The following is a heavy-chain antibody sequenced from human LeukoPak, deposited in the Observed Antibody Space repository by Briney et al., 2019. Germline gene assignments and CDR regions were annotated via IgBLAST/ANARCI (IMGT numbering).Heavy chain of an antibody. CDR1: GYTFTGYF. CDR2: INPNTGGT. CDR3: ARPSLGTGATPSNY. V-gene: IGHV1-2*02. D-gene: IGHD2-8*02. J-gene: IGHJ4*02. Sequence: GASVKASCKASGYTFTGYFIHWVRQAPGQGLEWMAWINPNTGGTIYAQNFQGRVTMTSDTSISTVYMDLTRLTSDDTAVYYCARPSLGTGATPSNYWGQGTLVTVSS.